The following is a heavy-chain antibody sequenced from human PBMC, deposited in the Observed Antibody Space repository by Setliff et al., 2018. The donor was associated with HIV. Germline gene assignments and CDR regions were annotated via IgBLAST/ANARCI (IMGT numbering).Heavy chain of an antibody. J-gene: IGHJ4*02. V-gene: IGHV1-2*02. D-gene: IGHD3-22*01. CDR1: GYTFTGYY. Sequence: ASVKVSCKASGYTFTGYYVHWVRQAPGQGLEWMGWINPNNGGANYAQKFQGRVTMTRDTSISTAYMELNRLRSDDTAVYYCAREERYYDGKGALDYWGQGMLVTVSS. CDR2: INPNNGGA. CDR3: AREERYYDGKGALDY.